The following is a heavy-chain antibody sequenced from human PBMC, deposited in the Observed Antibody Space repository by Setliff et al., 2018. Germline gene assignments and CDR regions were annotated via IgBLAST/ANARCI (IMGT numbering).Heavy chain of an antibody. CDR2: ISPYSGES. CDR3: TRSRGPRVVLAADFDF. V-gene: IGHV1-18*01. J-gene: IGHJ4*02. Sequence: PRPPVKVSCKTSGFRFTSFGFSWVRQAPGQGLEWMGWISPYSGESNYAQKFQDRLTVTADTSTKTTYMELRSLTSDDTAVYFCTRSRGPRVVLAADFDFWSQGTRVTVSS. D-gene: IGHD3-16*01. CDR1: GFRFTSFG.